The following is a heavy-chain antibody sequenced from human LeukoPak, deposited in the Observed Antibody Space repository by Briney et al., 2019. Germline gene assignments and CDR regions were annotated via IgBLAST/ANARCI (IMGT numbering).Heavy chain of an antibody. CDR3: ARESVRPYFDY. CDR2: VYHSGST. CDR1: GGSISTYY. J-gene: IGHJ4*02. V-gene: IGHV4-59*12. Sequence: SETLSLTCTVSGGSISTYYWTWIRQPPGKGLEWIGYVYHSGSTNYNPSLKSRVTISVDTSKNQFSLKLGSVTAADTGVYYCARESVRPYFDYWGQGTLVTVSS. D-gene: IGHD2-8*01.